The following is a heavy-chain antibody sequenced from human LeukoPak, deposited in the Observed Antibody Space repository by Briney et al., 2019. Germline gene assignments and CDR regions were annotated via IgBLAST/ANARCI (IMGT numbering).Heavy chain of an antibody. D-gene: IGHD2-15*01. CDR1: GGTFSSYA. CDR3: ARGEASDCSGGSCDHS. V-gene: IGHV1-69*04. CDR2: IIPILGIA. J-gene: IGHJ4*02. Sequence: SVKVSCKASGGTFSSYAISWVRQAPGQGLEWMGRIIPILGIANYAQKFQGRVTITADKSTSTAYMELSSLRSEDTAVYYYARGEASDCSGGSCDHSWGQGTLVTVSS.